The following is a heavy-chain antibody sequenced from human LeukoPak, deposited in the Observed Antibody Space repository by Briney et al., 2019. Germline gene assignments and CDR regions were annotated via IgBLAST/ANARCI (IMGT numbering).Heavy chain of an antibody. D-gene: IGHD6-13*01. J-gene: IGHJ3*02. Sequence: PSETLFLTCTVSGGSISSYYWSWIRQPPGKGLEWIGYIYYSGSTNYNPSLKSRVTISVDTSKNQFSLKLSSVTAADTAVYYCARATRGIAAAGHDAFDIWGQGTMVTVSS. CDR2: IYYSGST. CDR1: GGSISSYY. V-gene: IGHV4-59*01. CDR3: ARATRGIAAAGHDAFDI.